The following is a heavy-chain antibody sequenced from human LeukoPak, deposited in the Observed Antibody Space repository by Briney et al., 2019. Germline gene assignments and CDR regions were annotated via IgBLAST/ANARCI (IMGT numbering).Heavy chain of an antibody. CDR2: MNPNSGNT. CDR1: GYTFTSYD. D-gene: IGHD6-13*01. Sequence: ASVKVSCKASGYTFTSYDINWVRQATGQGLEWMGWMNPNSGNTGYAQKFQGRVTMTRNTSISTAYMELSSLRSEDTAVYYCARADSSSWYLLDNWGQGTLVTVSS. J-gene: IGHJ4*02. V-gene: IGHV1-8*01. CDR3: ARADSSSWYLLDN.